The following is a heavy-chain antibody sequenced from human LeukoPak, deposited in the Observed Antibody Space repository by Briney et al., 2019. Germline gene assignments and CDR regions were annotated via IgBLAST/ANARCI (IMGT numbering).Heavy chain of an antibody. CDR2: IHSSGST. D-gene: IGHD2-2*01. Sequence: SETLSLTCTVSGGSISSSAYHWGWIRQPPGKGLEWVGSIHSSGSTYYNLSLKSRVTISVDTSKNQFSLKLSSVTAADTAVYYCARAPYRGQPNDYWGQGTLVTVSS. V-gene: IGHV4-39*07. J-gene: IGHJ4*02. CDR1: GGSISSSAYH. CDR3: ARAPYRGQPNDY.